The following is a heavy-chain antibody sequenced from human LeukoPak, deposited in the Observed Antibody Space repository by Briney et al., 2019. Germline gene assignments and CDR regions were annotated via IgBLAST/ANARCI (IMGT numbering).Heavy chain of an antibody. J-gene: IGHJ4*02. V-gene: IGHV4-30-4*01. Sequence: KPSETLSLTCTVSGGSISSGDNYWGWIRQRPGKGLEWIGHIYYSGSTYYNPSLKSRVTISLDTSKNQFSLKVTSVTAADTAMYYCARTRGSRQGYSGYDFDYWGQGTLVTVSS. CDR1: GGSISSGDNY. CDR3: ARTRGSRQGYSGYDFDY. CDR2: IYYSGST. D-gene: IGHD5-12*01.